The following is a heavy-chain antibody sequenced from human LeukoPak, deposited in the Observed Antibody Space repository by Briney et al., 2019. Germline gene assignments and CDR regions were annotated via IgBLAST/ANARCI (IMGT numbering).Heavy chain of an antibody. Sequence: ASVKVSCTASRGTFSSDVISCVREAPGQGREGMGGIIPIFGIANSAKKSQGRVTITTDNSTITAYMELCSLRSEDTAVYYCARVATNFDHYYYYGMDVWGQGTTVTVSS. D-gene: IGHD5-12*01. J-gene: IGHJ6*02. V-gene: IGHV1-69*10. CDR1: RGTFSSDV. CDR2: IIPIFGIA. CDR3: ARVATNFDHYYYYGMDV.